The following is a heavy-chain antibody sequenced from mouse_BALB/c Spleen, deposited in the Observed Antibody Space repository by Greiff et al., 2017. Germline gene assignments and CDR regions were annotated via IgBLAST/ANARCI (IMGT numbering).Heavy chain of an antibody. V-gene: IGHV1S81*02. Sequence: VQLQQSGPELVKPGASVKMSCKASGYTFTSYVMHWVKQRPGQGLEWIGEINPSNGRTNYNEKFKSKATLTVDKSSSTAYMQLSSLTSEDSAVYYCARGLRRGYYAMDYWGQGTSVTVSS. CDR2: INPSNGRT. D-gene: IGHD2-4*01. J-gene: IGHJ4*01. CDR3: ARGLRRGYYAMDY. CDR1: GYTFTSYV.